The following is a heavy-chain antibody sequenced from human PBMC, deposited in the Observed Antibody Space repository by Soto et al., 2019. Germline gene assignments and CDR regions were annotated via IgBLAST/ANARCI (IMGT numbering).Heavy chain of an antibody. V-gene: IGHV3-21*01. Sequence: GGSLRLSCAASGFTFSSYSMNWVRQAPGKGLEWVSSISSSSSYIYYADSVKGRFTISRDNAKNSLYLQMNSLRVEDTAVYYCARDDLVGAHDYWGQGTLVTVSS. D-gene: IGHD1-26*01. CDR3: ARDDLVGAHDY. CDR1: GFTFSSYS. CDR2: ISSSSSYI. J-gene: IGHJ4*02.